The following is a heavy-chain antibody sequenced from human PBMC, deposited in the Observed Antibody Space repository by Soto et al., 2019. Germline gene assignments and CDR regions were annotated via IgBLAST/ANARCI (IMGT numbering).Heavy chain of an antibody. CDR3: ARGSDFWDNYYYMDV. CDR1: GGSFSGYY. Sequence: SETLSLTCAVYGGSFSGYYWSWIRQPPGKGLEWIGEINHSGSTNYNPSLKSRVTISADTSKNQFSLKLSSVTAADTAVYYCARGSDFWDNYYYMDVWGKGTTVTVSS. D-gene: IGHD3-3*01. V-gene: IGHV4-34*01. CDR2: INHSGST. J-gene: IGHJ6*03.